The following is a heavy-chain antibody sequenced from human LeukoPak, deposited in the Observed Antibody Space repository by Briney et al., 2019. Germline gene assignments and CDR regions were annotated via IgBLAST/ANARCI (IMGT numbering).Heavy chain of an antibody. CDR2: IKSKTDGGTT. Sequence: GGSLRLSCAASGFTFSNAWMSWVRQAPGKGLEWVGRIKSKTDGGTTDYAAPVKGRFTISRDDSKNTLYLQMNSLKTEDTAVYYCTTAVYSYGSGCYFDYWGQGTLVTVSP. CDR3: TTAVYSYGSGCYFDY. V-gene: IGHV3-15*01. CDR1: GFTFSNAW. D-gene: IGHD5-18*01. J-gene: IGHJ4*02.